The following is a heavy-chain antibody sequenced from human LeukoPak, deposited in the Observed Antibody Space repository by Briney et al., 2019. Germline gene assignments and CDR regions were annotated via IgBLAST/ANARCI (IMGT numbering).Heavy chain of an antibody. CDR2: IGGSGAGT. CDR3: AKLSRTSDY. V-gene: IGHV3-23*01. CDR1: GFTFSSYG. J-gene: IGHJ4*02. Sequence: PGGSLRLSCADSGFTFSSYGMSWVRQAPGKGLEWVSGIGGSGAGTYYADSVKGRFTISRDNSKNTLYLQMNSLRAEDAAVYYCAKLSRTSDYWGQGTLVTVSS. D-gene: IGHD1-1*01.